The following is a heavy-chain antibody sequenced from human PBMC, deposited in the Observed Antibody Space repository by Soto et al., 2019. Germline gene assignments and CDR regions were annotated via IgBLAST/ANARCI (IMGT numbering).Heavy chain of an antibody. Sequence: ASVKVSCKASGYTFTSYAMHWVRQAPGQRLEWMGWINAGNGNTKYSQKFQGRVTITRDASASTAYMELSSLRSEDTAVYYCARAFGYSSHLSPWGQGTLVTVSS. CDR2: INAGNGNT. J-gene: IGHJ5*02. CDR1: GYTFTSYA. CDR3: ARAFGYSSHLSP. V-gene: IGHV1-3*01. D-gene: IGHD5-18*01.